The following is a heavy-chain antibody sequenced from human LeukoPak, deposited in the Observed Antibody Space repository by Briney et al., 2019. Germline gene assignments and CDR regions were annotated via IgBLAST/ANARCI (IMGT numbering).Heavy chain of an antibody. CDR1: VGTFSSYA. D-gene: IGHD1-26*01. V-gene: IGHV1-69*05. CDR3: ARDPKSGSYYFDY. CDR2: NNPILCTT. J-gene: IGHJ4*02. Sequence: SVKVSCKAFVGTFSSYAISWGRQAPGHGLEWMGKNNPILCTTHYAQNCRARATITTEGSTSTAYMELSSLRSEHTAVYYCARDPKSGSYYFDYWGQGTLVTVSS.